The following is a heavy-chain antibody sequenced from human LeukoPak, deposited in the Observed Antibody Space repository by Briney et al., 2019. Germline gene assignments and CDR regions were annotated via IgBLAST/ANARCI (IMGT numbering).Heavy chain of an antibody. Sequence: SVKVSCKASGGTFSSYTISWVRQAPGQGLEWMGRIIPILGIANYAQKFQGRVTITADKSTSTAYMELSSLRSEDTAVYYCARDGISRWFDPWGQGTLVTVPS. J-gene: IGHJ5*02. CDR2: IIPILGIA. V-gene: IGHV1-69*04. CDR3: ARDGISRWFDP. CDR1: GGTFSSYT. D-gene: IGHD1-14*01.